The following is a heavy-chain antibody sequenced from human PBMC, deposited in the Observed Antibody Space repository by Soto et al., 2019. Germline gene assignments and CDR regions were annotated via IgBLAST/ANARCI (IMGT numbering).Heavy chain of an antibody. Sequence: QVQLVQSGAEVKKPGASVKVSCEASGYTFIDYYMHWVRQAPGQGFEWMGRISPKSGGTNHAQKFQGRVTMTWDTSLNTAYMQLSSLMSEDTAVYYCARPPGYISDWYYFDLWGQGTLVTVSS. J-gene: IGHJ4*02. D-gene: IGHD6-19*01. CDR1: GYTFIDYY. CDR3: ARPPGYISDWYYFDL. V-gene: IGHV1-2*02. CDR2: ISPKSGGT.